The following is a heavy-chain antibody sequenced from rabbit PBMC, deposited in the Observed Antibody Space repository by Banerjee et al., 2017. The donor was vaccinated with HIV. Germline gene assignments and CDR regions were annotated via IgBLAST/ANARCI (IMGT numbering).Heavy chain of an antibody. J-gene: IGHJ4*01. CDR3: ARGGYADFYGL. D-gene: IGHD2-1*01. V-gene: IGHV1S39*01. Sequence: QEQLKESGGGLVQPGGSLKLSCKASGFDFSSYYMSWVRQTPGKGLEWIGYIDPVFGNTYYASWVNGRFTISKTSSTTVTLQMTSLTAADTATYFCARGGYADFYGLWGPGTLVTVS. CDR1: GFDFSSYYM. CDR2: IDPVFGNT.